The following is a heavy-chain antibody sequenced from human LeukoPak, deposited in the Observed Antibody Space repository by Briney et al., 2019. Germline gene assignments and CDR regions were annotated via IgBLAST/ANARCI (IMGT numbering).Heavy chain of an antibody. CDR3: ARLDCSISSCYNYYYYYMDV. J-gene: IGHJ6*03. V-gene: IGHV3-48*01. CDR1: GFTFSSYS. Sequence: PGGSLRLSCAASGFTFSSYSMNWVRQAPGKGLEWVSYISSSSSTIYYAGSVKGRFTISRDNAKNSLYLQMNSLRAEDTAVYYCARLDCSISSCYNYYYYYMDVWGKGTTVTVSS. CDR2: ISSSSSTI. D-gene: IGHD2-2*02.